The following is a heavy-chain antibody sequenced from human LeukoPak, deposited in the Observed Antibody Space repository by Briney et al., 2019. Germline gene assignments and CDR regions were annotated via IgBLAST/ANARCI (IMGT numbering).Heavy chain of an antibody. CDR3: ARESDRMGEP. J-gene: IGHJ5*02. CDR2: INPNSGGT. CDR1: GYTFTGYY. V-gene: IGHV1-2*02. Sequence: ASVKVSCKASGYTFTGYYIHWVRQAPGQGLEWVGWINPNSGGTNYAQKFQGRVTMTSDTSISTAYMELSRLRSDDTAVYYCARESDRMGEPWGQGTLVTVSS. D-gene: IGHD2-21*01.